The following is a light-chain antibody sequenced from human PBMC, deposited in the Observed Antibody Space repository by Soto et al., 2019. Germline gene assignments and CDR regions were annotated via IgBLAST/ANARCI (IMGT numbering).Light chain of an antibody. Sequence: DIQLTQSPSFLSASVGDRVTITCRASQGLSSDLAWYQQKPGKAPKLLIYAASTLQSGLPSRFSGSGSGTEFTLTISSLQPEDFATYSCQQLNSYPITFGQGTRLEIK. CDR2: AAS. CDR1: QGLSSD. V-gene: IGKV1-9*01. CDR3: QQLNSYPIT. J-gene: IGKJ5*01.